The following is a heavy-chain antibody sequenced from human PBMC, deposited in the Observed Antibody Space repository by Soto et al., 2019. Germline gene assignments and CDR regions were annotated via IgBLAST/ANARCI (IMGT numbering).Heavy chain of an antibody. V-gene: IGHV1-18*01. CDR2: ISAYNGNT. Sequence: ASVKVSCKASGYTFTSYVISWVRQAPGQGLEWMGWISAYNGNTNYAQKLQGRVTMTTDTSTSTAYMELRSLRSDDTAVYYCARERYSSSWTHYYGMDVWGQGTTVTVSS. CDR3: ARERYSSSWTHYYGMDV. D-gene: IGHD6-13*01. J-gene: IGHJ6*02. CDR1: GYTFTSYV.